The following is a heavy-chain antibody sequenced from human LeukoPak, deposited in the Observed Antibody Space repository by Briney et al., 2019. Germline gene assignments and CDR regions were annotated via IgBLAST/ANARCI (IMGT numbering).Heavy chain of an antibody. Sequence: PSETLSLTCAVYGGSFSGYYWNWIRQPPGKGLEWIGEINHSGSTNYNPSLKSRVTISVDTSKNQFSLKLSSVTAADTAVYYCARGAVAGAFDIWGQGTMVTVSS. D-gene: IGHD6-19*01. V-gene: IGHV4-34*01. J-gene: IGHJ3*02. CDR2: INHSGST. CDR1: GGSFSGYY. CDR3: ARGAVAGAFDI.